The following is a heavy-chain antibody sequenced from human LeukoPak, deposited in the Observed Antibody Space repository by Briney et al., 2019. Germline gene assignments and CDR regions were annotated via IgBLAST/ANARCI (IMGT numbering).Heavy chain of an antibody. CDR1: GFTFSSYG. Sequence: PGGSLRLSCAASGFTFSSYGMSWVRQAPGKGLEWVSAISGSGGSTYYADSVKGRFTISRDNSKSTLYLQMNSLRAEDTAVYYCAKENYYDSSGYYDGYFDYWGQGTLVTVSS. CDR2: ISGSGGST. J-gene: IGHJ4*02. D-gene: IGHD3-22*01. CDR3: AKENYYDSSGYYDGYFDY. V-gene: IGHV3-23*01.